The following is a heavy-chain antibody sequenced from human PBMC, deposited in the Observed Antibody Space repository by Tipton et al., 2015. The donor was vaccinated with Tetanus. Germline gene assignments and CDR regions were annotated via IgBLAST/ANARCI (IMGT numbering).Heavy chain of an antibody. CDR2: INPSGGST. CDR1: GYTFTSYY. J-gene: IGHJ6*02. D-gene: IGHD3-3*01. CDR3: ARASYDFWSGYGYGMDV. Sequence: QSGPEVKKPGASVKVSCKASGYTFTSYYMHWVRQAPGQGLEWMGIINPSGGSTSYAQKFQGRVTMTRDTSTSSVYMELSSLRSEDTAVYYCARASYDFWSGYGYGMDVWGQGTTVTVSS. V-gene: IGHV1-46*01.